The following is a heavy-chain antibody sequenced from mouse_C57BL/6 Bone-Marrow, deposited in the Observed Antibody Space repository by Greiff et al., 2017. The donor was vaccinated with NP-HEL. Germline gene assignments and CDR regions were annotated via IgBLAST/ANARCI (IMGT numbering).Heavy chain of an antibody. CDR1: GFTFSDYG. V-gene: IGHV5-15*01. D-gene: IGHD2-14*01. CDR3: ARQGYDDAY. Sequence: EVKLMESGGGLVQPGGSLKLSCAASGFTFSDYGMAWVRQAPRKGPEWVAFISNLAYSLYYADTVTGRFTFSRENAKNTLYLEMSSLRSEDTAMYYCARQGYDDAYWGQETLVTVSA. CDR2: ISNLAYSL. J-gene: IGHJ3*01.